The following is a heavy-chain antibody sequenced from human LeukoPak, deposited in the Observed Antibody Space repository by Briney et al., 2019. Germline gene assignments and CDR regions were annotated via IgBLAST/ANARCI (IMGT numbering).Heavy chain of an antibody. CDR1: GFTFSNYW. Sequence: GGSLRLSCAASGFTFSNYWMAWVRQAPGKGPEWAANINLDGSQKYYVDSVKGRFTISRDNAESSLYLQMNSLRAEDTALYYCARKRPNYFDYWGQGTLVTVSS. CDR3: ARKRPNYFDY. CDR2: INLDGSQK. V-gene: IGHV3-7*01. J-gene: IGHJ4*02.